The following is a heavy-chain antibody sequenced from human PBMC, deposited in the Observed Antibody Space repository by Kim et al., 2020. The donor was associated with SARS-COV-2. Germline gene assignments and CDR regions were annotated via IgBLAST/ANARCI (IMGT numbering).Heavy chain of an antibody. CDR1: GFTFSHYW. V-gene: IGHV3-7*03. Sequence: GGSLRLSCAASGFTFSHYWMSWVRQAPGKGLEWVANIKHDGSETYSLDSVKGRLSISRDNARNSLFLQMNSLRVEDTAVYYCARDPDSFDFWGQGTLVTV. CDR3: ARDPDSFDF. D-gene: IGHD3-22*01. CDR2: IKHDGSET. J-gene: IGHJ4*02.